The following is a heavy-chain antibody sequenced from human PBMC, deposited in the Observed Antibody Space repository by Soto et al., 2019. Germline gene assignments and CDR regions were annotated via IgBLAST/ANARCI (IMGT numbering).Heavy chain of an antibody. J-gene: IGHJ4*02. CDR2: ISGSGGST. D-gene: IGHD3-10*01. Sequence: EVQLLESGGGLVQPGGSLRLSCAASGFTFSSYAMSWVRQAPGKGLEWVSAISGSGGSTYYADSVKGRFTISRHNSKNTLYLQMNSLRAEDTAVYYCAKGRYYGSGSPIFDYWGQGTLVTVSS. CDR3: AKGRYYGSGSPIFDY. CDR1: GFTFSSYA. V-gene: IGHV3-23*01.